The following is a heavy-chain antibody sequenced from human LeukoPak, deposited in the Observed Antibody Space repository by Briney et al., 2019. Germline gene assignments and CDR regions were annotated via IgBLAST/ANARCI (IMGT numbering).Heavy chain of an antibody. CDR1: GYTFTGYY. J-gene: IGHJ4*02. Sequence: GASVKVSCKASGYTFTGYYMHWVRQAPGQGLEWMGRVSGYNGVTHYAQNLQGRVSMTTDTSTSTAYMELRSLRSDDTAVYYCARGLGYCDSTTCYGELPGDYWSQGSLVTVSS. CDR3: ARGLGYCDSTTCYGELPGDY. V-gene: IGHV1-18*04. D-gene: IGHD2-2*01. CDR2: VSGYNGVT.